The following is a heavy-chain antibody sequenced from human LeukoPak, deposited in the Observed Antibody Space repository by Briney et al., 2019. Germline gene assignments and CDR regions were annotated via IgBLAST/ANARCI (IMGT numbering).Heavy chain of an antibody. CDR2: INPTSGGT. V-gene: IGHV1-2*02. CDR1: GYTFTRYY. J-gene: IGHJ3*02. Sequence: ASVNVSCKASGYTFTRYYMHWVRQAPGQGLEWMGWINPTSGGTNYAQDFQGRVTMTRDTSISTAYMELSRLRSDDTAVYYCARDNRMSSWSDDAFDIWGQGTMVTVS. D-gene: IGHD6-13*01. CDR3: ARDNRMSSWSDDAFDI.